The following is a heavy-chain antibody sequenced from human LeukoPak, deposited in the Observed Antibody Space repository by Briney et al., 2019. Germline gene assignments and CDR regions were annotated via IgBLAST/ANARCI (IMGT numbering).Heavy chain of an antibody. Sequence: ASVKVSCKASGYTFTSYGISWVRQAPGQGLEWMGWISAYNGNTNYAQKLQGRVTMTTDTSTSTAYMELRSLSSDDTAVYYCARDRPDRNYYYYGMDVWGQGTTVTVSS. CDR3: ARDRPDRNYYYYGMDV. V-gene: IGHV1-18*01. CDR1: GYTFTSYG. D-gene: IGHD1-14*01. CDR2: ISAYNGNT. J-gene: IGHJ6*02.